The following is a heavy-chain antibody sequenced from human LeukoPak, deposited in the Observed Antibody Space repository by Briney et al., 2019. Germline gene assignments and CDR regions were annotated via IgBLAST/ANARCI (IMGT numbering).Heavy chain of an antibody. D-gene: IGHD1-26*01. J-gene: IGHJ5*02. V-gene: IGHV3-73*01. CDR1: GFTFSGSA. CDR2: IEKKDKGYATAT. Sequence: PGGSLRLSCAASGFTFSGSAIHWVRRSSGKGLEWVGQIEKKDKGYATATAYAAWVKGRLTISRDDSINTAYLQMKSLKTEDTALYYCTKDSGAYNWFDPWGQGTLVTVSS. CDR3: TKDSGAYNWFDP.